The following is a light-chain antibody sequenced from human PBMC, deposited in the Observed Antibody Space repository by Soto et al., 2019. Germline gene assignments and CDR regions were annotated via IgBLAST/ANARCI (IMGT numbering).Light chain of an antibody. J-gene: IGKJ5*01. V-gene: IGKV3-20*01. CDR1: QSVSSSY. CDR3: QQYGSSSIT. Sequence: EIVLTQSPGTLSLSPGERATLSCRASQSVSSSYLAWYQQKPGQAPRLLIYGASSRATGIPDRFSGSGSGTDFTLTISRLEPXDFAVYYCQQYGSSSITFGQGTRLEIK. CDR2: GAS.